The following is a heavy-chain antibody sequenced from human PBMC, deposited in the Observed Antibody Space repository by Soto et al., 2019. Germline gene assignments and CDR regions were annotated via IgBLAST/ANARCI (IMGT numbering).Heavy chain of an antibody. V-gene: IGHV3-23*01. CDR1: GFTFSSYA. CDR3: AKDDGDYTAYNWFDP. J-gene: IGHJ5*02. Sequence: GGSLRLSCAASGFTFSSYAMSWVRQAPGKGLEWVSAISGSGGSTYYADSVKGRFTISRDNSKNTLYLQMNSLRAEDTAVYYCAKDDGDYTAYNWFDPWGQGTLVTVSS. D-gene: IGHD4-17*01. CDR2: ISGSGGST.